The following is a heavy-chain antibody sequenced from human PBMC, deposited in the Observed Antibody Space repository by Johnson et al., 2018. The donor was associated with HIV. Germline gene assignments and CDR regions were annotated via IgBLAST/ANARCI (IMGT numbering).Heavy chain of an antibody. D-gene: IGHD1-1*01. Sequence: QVQLVESGGGVVQPGRSLRLSCAASGFTFTDYYMSWLRQAPGKGLEWVAYISSTASTIYYADSVKGRFTIPRDNAKNSLYLQVNSLRAQDTGGYYCGGVANDYRTASVAFDIWGQGTMVTVCS. CDR3: GGVANDYRTASVAFDI. V-gene: IGHV3-11*04. CDR1: GFTFTDYY. J-gene: IGHJ3*02. CDR2: ISSTASTI.